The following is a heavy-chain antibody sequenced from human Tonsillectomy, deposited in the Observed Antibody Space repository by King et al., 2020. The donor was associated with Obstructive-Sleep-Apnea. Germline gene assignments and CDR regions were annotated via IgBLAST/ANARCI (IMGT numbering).Heavy chain of an antibody. CDR3: AKDSRDHLVSNDAFDI. CDR1: GFTFSSYG. CDR2: IRYDGGNK. Sequence: VQLVESGGGVVQPGGSLRLSCAASGFTFSSYGVHWVRQAPGKGLEWVAFIRYDGGNKNFADSLKGRFTISRDNSKNTLYLQINSLRTEDTAVYYCAKDSRDHLVSNDAFDIWGQGTVVTVSS. V-gene: IGHV3-30*02. J-gene: IGHJ3*02. D-gene: IGHD2-2*01.